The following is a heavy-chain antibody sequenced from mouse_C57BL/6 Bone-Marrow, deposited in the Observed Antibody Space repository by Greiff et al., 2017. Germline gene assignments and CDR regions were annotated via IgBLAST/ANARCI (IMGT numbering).Heavy chain of an antibody. D-gene: IGHD1-1*02. J-gene: IGHJ1*03. CDR2: IYPGGGST. CDR3: EIYGGEWEIRYLDV. CDR1: GYTFTSYW. Sequence: VQLQQSGPELVKPGASVKLSCKASGYTFTSYWITWVKQRPGQGLEWIGEIYPGGGSTNYNEKFKSKATLTVDTSSSTAYMQLSSLTSEDSAVYYCEIYGGEWEIRYLDVGGRGKAVTV. V-gene: IGHV1-55*01.